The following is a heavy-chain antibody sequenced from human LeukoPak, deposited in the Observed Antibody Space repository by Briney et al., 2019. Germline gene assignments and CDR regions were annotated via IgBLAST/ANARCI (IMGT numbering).Heavy chain of an antibody. Sequence: SETLSLTCTVSGGSISSSSYYWGWIRQPPGKGLEWIGSIYYSGSTYYNPSLKSRVTISVDTSKNQFSLKLSSVTAADTAVYYCARGSSGRSLGYWGQETLVTVSS. CDR1: GGSISSSSYY. D-gene: IGHD6-19*01. V-gene: IGHV4-39*01. CDR2: IYYSGST. J-gene: IGHJ4*02. CDR3: ARGSSGRSLGY.